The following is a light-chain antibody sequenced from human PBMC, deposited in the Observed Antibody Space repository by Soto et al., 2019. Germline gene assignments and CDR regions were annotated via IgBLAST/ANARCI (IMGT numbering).Light chain of an antibody. CDR1: SSDVGGYNY. CDR3: SSYTSSSTLDVV. V-gene: IGLV2-14*01. CDR2: DVS. J-gene: IGLJ2*01. Sequence: QSVLTQPASVSGSPGQSITISCTGTSSDVGGYNYVSWYQQHPGKAPKLMIYDVSNRPSGVSNRFSGSKSGNTASLTISGLQDEDEHDYYCSSYTSSSTLDVVFGGGTQLTVL.